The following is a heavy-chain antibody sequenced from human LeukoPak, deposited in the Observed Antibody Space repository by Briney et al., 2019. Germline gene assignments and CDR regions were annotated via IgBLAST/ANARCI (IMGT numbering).Heavy chain of an antibody. J-gene: IGHJ4*02. CDR1: GGSISSYY. V-gene: IGHV4-59*08. CDR2: IYYSGST. CDR3: ARQPRQLAQYYFDY. D-gene: IGHD6-13*01. Sequence: PSETLSLTCTVSGGSISSYYWSWIRQPPGKGLEWIGYIYYSGSTNYNPSLKSRVTISVDTSKNQFSLKLSSVTAADTAVYCCARQPRQLAQYYFDYWGQGTLVTVSS.